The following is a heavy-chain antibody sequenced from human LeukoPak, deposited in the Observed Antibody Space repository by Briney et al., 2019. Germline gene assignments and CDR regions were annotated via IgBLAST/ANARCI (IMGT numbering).Heavy chain of an antibody. V-gene: IGHV1-18*01. D-gene: IGHD1-14*01. CDR1: GYTFTSYG. J-gene: IGHJ5*02. CDR2: ISAYNGNT. CDR3: ARAAGWGGAISEFDP. Sequence: ASVKVSCKASGYTFTSYGISWVRQAPGQGLEWMGWISAYNGNTNHAQKLQGRVTMTTDTSTSTAYMELRSLRSDDTAVYYCARAAGWGGAISEFDPWGQGTLVTVSS.